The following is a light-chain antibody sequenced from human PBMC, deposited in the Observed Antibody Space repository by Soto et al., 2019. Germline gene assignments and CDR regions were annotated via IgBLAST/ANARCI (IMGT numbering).Light chain of an antibody. CDR1: QSISSW. CDR3: QHYYDYPWT. V-gene: IGKV1-5*01. J-gene: IGKJ1*01. Sequence: DIQMTQSPSTLSASVGDRVTITCRASQSISSWLAWYQQKPGKAPKLLIYDASSLESGVPSRFSGSGSGTEFTLTIYSLQPDDFATYYCQHYYDYPWTFGQGSKV. CDR2: DAS.